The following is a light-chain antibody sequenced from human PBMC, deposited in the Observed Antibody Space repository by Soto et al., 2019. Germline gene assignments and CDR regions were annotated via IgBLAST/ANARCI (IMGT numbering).Light chain of an antibody. V-gene: IGKV3-15*01. Sequence: EIVMTQSPATLSVSPGETATLSCRASQSVSTDLAWYQQKPGHSPRLLIYSASTRATGVPARFSGSGFGTEFSLFSSSLQSEDVALSFCLQYTDWPRTFGPGTRVEIK. CDR2: SAS. J-gene: IGKJ1*01. CDR3: LQYTDWPRT. CDR1: QSVSTD.